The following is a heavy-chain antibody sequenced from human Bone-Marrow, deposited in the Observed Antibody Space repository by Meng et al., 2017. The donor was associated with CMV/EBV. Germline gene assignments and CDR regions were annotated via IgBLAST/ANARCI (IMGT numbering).Heavy chain of an antibody. D-gene: IGHD2-2*01. CDR1: GGSFGGYY. Sequence: LSLTCDGYGGSFGGYYWSWIRQAPGKGLEWVSAISGSGGSTYYADSVKGRFTISRDNSKNTLYLQMNSLRAEDTAVYYCAKDLDIVVVPAAIPLGAFDIWGQGTMVTVSS. CDR3: AKDLDIVVVPAAIPLGAFDI. CDR2: ISGSGGST. J-gene: IGHJ3*02. V-gene: IGHV3-23*01.